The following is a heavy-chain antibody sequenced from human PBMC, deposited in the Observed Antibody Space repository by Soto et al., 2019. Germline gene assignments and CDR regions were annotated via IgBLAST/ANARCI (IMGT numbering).Heavy chain of an antibody. J-gene: IGHJ4*02. CDR3: TKRLGSTATKYGDS. V-gene: IGHV3-23*01. CDR1: GFTFSTYD. D-gene: IGHD1-1*01. CDR2: ISANGGVT. Sequence: GGSLRLSCAASGFTFSTYDMSWGRQAPGKGLEWVAVISANGGVTYHTDSVKGRFTISRDNSKNTLFLQMSSVRVEDTALYYCTKRLGSTATKYGDSWGQGTLVTVSS.